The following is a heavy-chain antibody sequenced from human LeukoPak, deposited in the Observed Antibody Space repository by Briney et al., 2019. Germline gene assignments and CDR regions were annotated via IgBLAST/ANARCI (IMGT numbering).Heavy chain of an antibody. D-gene: IGHD3-22*01. J-gene: IGHJ5*02. CDR2: INPNSGGT. Sequence: ASVKVSCKASGYTFTGYYMHWVRQAPGQGLEWMGWINPNSGGTNYAQKFQGRVTITADKSTSTAYMELSSLRSEDTAVYYCARDEYYYDSSGHDYNWFDPRGQGTLVTVSS. CDR3: ARDEYYYDSSGHDYNWFDP. V-gene: IGHV1-2*02. CDR1: GYTFTGYY.